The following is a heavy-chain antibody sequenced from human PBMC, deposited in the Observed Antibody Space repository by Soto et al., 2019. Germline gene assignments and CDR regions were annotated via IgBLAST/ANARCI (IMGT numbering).Heavy chain of an antibody. J-gene: IGHJ6*02. V-gene: IGHV3-30*18. CDR2: ISYHGNE. CDR3: AKLDVVVPETPHDHMDV. Sequence: GESLKISCVASGFTFSDYGMHWVRHSPGKGLEWVAVISYHGNEYYSDSVKGRLTISRDNYEKTLYLQMNSLRAEDTAVYYCAKLDVVVPETPHDHMDVWAQRTAVTVS. D-gene: IGHD2-2*01. CDR1: GFTFSDYG.